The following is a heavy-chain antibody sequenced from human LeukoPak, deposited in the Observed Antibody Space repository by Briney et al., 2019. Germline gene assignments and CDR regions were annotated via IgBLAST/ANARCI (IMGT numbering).Heavy chain of an antibody. D-gene: IGHD2-2*01. J-gene: IGHJ4*02. Sequence: GGSPRLSCAASGFTFSSYGMHWVRQAPGKGLEWVAFIRYDGSNKYYADSVKGRFTISRDNSKNTLYLQMNSLRAEDTAVYYCAKAWSIVVVPAAHFDYWGQGTLVTVSS. CDR1: GFTFSSYG. CDR2: IRYDGSNK. V-gene: IGHV3-30*02. CDR3: AKAWSIVVVPAAHFDY.